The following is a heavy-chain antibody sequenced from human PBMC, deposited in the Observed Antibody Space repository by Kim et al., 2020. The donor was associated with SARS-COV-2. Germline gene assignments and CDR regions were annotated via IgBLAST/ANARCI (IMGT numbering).Heavy chain of an antibody. CDR1: GYTFTGYY. D-gene: IGHD3-3*01. CDR3: ARISITIFGVVMNAFDI. V-gene: IGHV1-2*02. Sequence: ASVKVSCKASGYTFTGYYMHWVRQAPGQGLEWMGWINPNSGGTNYAQKFQGRVTMTRDTSISTAYMELSRLRSDDTAVYYCARISITIFGVVMNAFDIWGQGTMVTVSS. CDR2: INPNSGGT. J-gene: IGHJ3*02.